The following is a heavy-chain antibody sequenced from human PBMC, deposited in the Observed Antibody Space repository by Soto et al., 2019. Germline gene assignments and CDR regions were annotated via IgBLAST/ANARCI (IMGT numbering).Heavy chain of an antibody. J-gene: IGHJ6*02. CDR3: AKGVVPAAKSFYYGMDV. Sequence: GGSLRLSCAASGFTFSSYDMQWVRQATGKGLEWVSAIGTAGDTYYPGSVKGRFTISRENAKNSLYLQMNSLRAGDTAVYYCAKGVVPAAKSFYYGMDVWGQGTTVTV. CDR2: IGTAGDT. D-gene: IGHD2-2*01. V-gene: IGHV3-13*04. CDR1: GFTFSSYD.